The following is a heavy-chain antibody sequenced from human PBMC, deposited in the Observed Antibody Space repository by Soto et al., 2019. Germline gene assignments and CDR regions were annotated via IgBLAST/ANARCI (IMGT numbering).Heavy chain of an antibody. CDR2: IMPTFGSA. CDR3: ASERSAQYFDY. V-gene: IGHV1-69*06. Sequence: ASVKVSCKASGGTFSGHGIAWVRQVPGQGLEWMGGIMPTFGSATYAPKFQGRVTISADKSTSTAYTELSSLRSEDMAVYFCASERSAQYFDYWGQGXLVTVSS. J-gene: IGHJ4*02. CDR1: GGTFSGHG. D-gene: IGHD1-26*01.